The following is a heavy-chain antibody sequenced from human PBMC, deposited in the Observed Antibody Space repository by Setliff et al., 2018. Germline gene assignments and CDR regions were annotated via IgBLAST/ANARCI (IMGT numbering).Heavy chain of an antibody. V-gene: IGHV4-34*01. CDR3: GRVGRRVDPDTVRRRYSDL. Sequence: SETLSLTCAVYGGSFSAYYWSWIRQPPGKGLEWIGEINHSGSTKYNPSLKSRVTISVDTSKNQFSLKLNSETAADTAVYYCGRVGRRVDPDTVRRRYSDLWGRGTLVTVSS. J-gene: IGHJ2*01. D-gene: IGHD3-3*01. CDR1: GGSFSAYY. CDR2: INHSGST.